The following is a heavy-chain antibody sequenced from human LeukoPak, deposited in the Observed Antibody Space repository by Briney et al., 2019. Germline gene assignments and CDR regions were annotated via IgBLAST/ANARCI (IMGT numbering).Heavy chain of an antibody. CDR1: GFTVSSNY. CDR2: ISGSGGST. Sequence: GGSLRLSCVASGFTVSSNYMTWVRQAPGKGLEWVSAISGSGGSTYYADSVKGRFTISRDNSKNTPYLQMNSLRAEDTAVYYCAKATRYDYVWGSYRPPIDYWGQGTLVTVSS. V-gene: IGHV3-23*01. J-gene: IGHJ4*02. D-gene: IGHD3-16*02. CDR3: AKATRYDYVWGSYRPPIDY.